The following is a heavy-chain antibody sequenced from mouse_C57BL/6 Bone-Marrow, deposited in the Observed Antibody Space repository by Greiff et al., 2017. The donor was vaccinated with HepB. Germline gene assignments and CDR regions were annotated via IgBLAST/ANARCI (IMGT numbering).Heavy chain of an antibody. CDR1: GYTFPSHW. J-gene: IGHJ2*01. D-gene: IGHD2-3*01. V-gene: IGHV1-56*01. CDR3: ASPDGYSPYY. CDR2: IFPGSGST. Sequence: QVQLKESGPELVRPGASVKISCKAPGYTFPSHWMQWVRQRPGQGLEWIGEIFPGSGSTYYNEKFKGKATLTVDTSSSTAYMQLSSLTSEDSAVYFCASPDGYSPYYWGQGTTLTVSS.